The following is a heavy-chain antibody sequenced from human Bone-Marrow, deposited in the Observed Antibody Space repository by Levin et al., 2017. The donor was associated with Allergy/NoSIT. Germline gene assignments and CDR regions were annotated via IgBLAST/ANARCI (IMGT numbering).Heavy chain of an antibody. D-gene: IGHD6-13*01. Sequence: SETLSLTCAVYGGSFSGYYWSWIRQPPGKGLEWIGEINHSGSTNYNPSLKSRVTISVDTSKNQFSLKLSSVTAADTAVYYCARGTSSPGDYGMDVWGQGTTVTVSS. CDR2: INHSGST. CDR1: GGSFSGYY. V-gene: IGHV4-34*01. CDR3: ARGTSSPGDYGMDV. J-gene: IGHJ6*02.